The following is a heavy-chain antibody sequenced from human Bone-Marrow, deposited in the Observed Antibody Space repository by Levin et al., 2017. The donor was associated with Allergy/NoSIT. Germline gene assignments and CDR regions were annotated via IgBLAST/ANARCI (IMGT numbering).Heavy chain of an antibody. Sequence: QAGGSLRLSCAASGFSFSTFAMSWVRQAPGKGLEWVSSISPNGGATYYADSLKGRFTISRDNSRNTLYLQMNSLRAEDTAVYYCLLWGDTNTWYGQLFNYGVDVWGQGTTVTVSS. CDR2: ISPNGGAT. D-gene: IGHD6-13*01. CDR3: LLWGDTNTWYGQLFNYGVDV. CDR1: GFSFSTFA. V-gene: IGHV3-23*01. J-gene: IGHJ6*02.